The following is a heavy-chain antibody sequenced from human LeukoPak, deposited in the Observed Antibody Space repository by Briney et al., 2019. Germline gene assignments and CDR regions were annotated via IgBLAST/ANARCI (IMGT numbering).Heavy chain of an antibody. V-gene: IGHV4-38-2*02. CDR1: GYSISSGYY. CDR2: IYHSGST. CDR3: AREKQGFDP. Sequence: SETLSLTCTVSGYSISSGYYWGWIRQPPGKGLEWIGSIYHSGSTYYNPSLKSRVTISVDASKNQFSLKLSSVTAADTAVYYCAREKQGFDPWGQGTLVTVPS. J-gene: IGHJ5*02.